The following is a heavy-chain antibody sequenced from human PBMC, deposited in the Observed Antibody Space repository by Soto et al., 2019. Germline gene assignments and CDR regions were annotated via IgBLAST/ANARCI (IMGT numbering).Heavy chain of an antibody. D-gene: IGHD2-2*02. V-gene: IGHV1-69*13. J-gene: IGHJ4*02. Sequence: SVKVSCKASGGTFSGYAISWVRQAPGQGLEWMGEIIPMFGTSNYAQKFQGRVTITADESTSTAYMELSSLRSEDTAVYYCARGSCSSTSCYKEYYFDLWGQGTLVTVSS. CDR3: ARGSCSSTSCYKEYYFDL. CDR2: IIPMFGTS. CDR1: GGTFSGYA.